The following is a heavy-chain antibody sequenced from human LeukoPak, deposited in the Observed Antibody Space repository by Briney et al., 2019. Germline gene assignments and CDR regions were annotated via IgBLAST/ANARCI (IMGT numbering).Heavy chain of an antibody. Sequence: ASVKVSCKASGYTFTSYYMHWVRQAPGQGLEWMGIINPSGGSTSYAQKFQGRVTMTRDTSTSTVYMELSSLRSEDTAVYYCAGDQGKGYCTNGVCYINQYNWFDPWGQGTLVTVSS. CDR3: AGDQGKGYCTNGVCYINQYNWFDP. J-gene: IGHJ5*02. CDR1: GYTFTSYY. CDR2: INPSGGST. D-gene: IGHD2-8*01. V-gene: IGHV1-46*01.